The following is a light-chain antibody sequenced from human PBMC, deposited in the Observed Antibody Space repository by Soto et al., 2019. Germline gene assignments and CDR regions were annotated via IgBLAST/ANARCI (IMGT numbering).Light chain of an antibody. CDR1: KSVSSIY. CDR3: HQYDSSPLT. Sequence: EIVLTQSPGTLSLSPGERATLSCRASKSVSSIYLAWYQQKPGQAPRLLIYGASSRATGIPDRFSGSGSGTDFTLTISRLEPEDFAVYYCHQYDSSPLTFGGGTKVEIK. V-gene: IGKV3-20*01. J-gene: IGKJ4*01. CDR2: GAS.